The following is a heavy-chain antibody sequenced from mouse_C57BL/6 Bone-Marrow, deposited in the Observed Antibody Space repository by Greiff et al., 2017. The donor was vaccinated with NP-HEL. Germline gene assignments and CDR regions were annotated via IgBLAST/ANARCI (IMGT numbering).Heavy chain of an antibody. V-gene: IGHV1-61*01. J-gene: IGHJ2*01. CDR2: IYPSDSET. CDR1: GYTFTSYW. Sequence: VQLQQPGAELVRPGSSVKLSCKASGYTFTSYWMDWVKQRPGQGLEWIGNIYPSDSETHYNQKFKDKATLTVDKSSSTAYMQLSSLTSEDSAVYYCARRSSPVDYWGQGTTLTVSS. D-gene: IGHD1-1*01. CDR3: ARRSSPVDY.